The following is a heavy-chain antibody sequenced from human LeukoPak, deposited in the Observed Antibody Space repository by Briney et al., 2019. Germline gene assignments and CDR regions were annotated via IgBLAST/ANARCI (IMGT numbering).Heavy chain of an antibody. CDR3: AHYDYVWGSYPIH. CDR1: GFTFSSYS. D-gene: IGHD3-16*02. V-gene: IGHV3-21*01. J-gene: IGHJ4*02. Sequence: GGSLRLSCAASGFTFSSYSMNWVRQAPGKGLEWVSSISSSSSYIYYADSVKGRFTISRDNAKNSLYLQMNSLRAEDTAVYYCAHYDYVWGSYPIHWGQGTLVTVSS. CDR2: ISSSSSYI.